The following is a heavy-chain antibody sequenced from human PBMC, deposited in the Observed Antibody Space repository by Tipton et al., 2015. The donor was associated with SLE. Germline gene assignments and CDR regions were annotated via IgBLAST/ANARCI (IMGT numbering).Heavy chain of an antibody. J-gene: IGHJ5*02. Sequence: GLVKPSETLSLSCTVSGGSLSHYYWSWIRQTPDKGLEWIGYIYYSGSTKYNPSLESRVTMSLDTPKNQFSLTLTSVTAADTAVYYCARDQEVSSGENRFDPWGQGTLVTVSS. CDR2: IYYSGST. CDR3: ARDQEVSSGENRFDP. CDR1: GGSLSHYY. V-gene: IGHV4-59*01. D-gene: IGHD2/OR15-2a*01.